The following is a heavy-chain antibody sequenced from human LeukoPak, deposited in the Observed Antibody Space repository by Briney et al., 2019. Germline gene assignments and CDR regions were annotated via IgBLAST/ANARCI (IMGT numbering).Heavy chain of an antibody. J-gene: IGHJ4*02. D-gene: IGHD3-10*01. CDR2: LYPSGST. V-gene: IGHV4-4*07. CDR3: ARDLSGSLYFDY. Sequence: PSGTLSLTCTVSGASISPYYWNWIRQPAGKGLEWIGRLYPSGSTVYNPSLKSRVTMSVDTSKNQFSLKVTSVTAADTAIYYCARDLSGSLYFDYWGQGILVSVSA. CDR1: GASISPYY.